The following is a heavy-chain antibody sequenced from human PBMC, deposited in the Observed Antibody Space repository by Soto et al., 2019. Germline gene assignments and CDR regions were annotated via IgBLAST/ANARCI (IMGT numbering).Heavy chain of an antibody. CDR1: GFTFRNYA. CDR2: ISGGGGRT. D-gene: IGHD3-10*01. Sequence: PGGSLILSCAASGFTFRNYAMSWVRQAPGKGLEWVSAISGGGGRTYYADSVKGRFTISRDNSKNTLYVQMNSLRAEDTAVYYCARHPRYYYGSGSYYKRDYYYYGMDVWGQGTTVTVSS. CDR3: ARHPRYYYGSGSYYKRDYYYYGMDV. V-gene: IGHV3-23*01. J-gene: IGHJ6*02.